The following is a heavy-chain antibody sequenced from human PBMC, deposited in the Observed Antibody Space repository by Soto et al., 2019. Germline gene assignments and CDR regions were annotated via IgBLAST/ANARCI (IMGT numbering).Heavy chain of an antibody. CDR3: ARYCSSTSCYFDYYYGMDV. CDR2: IYYSGST. CDR1: GGSISSYY. D-gene: IGHD2-2*01. V-gene: IGHV4-59*08. Sequence: QVQLQESGPGLVKPSETLSLTCTVSGGSISSYYWRWIRQPPGKGLEWIGYIYYSGSTNYNPSLKSRVTISVDTSKNQFSLKLSSVTAADTAVYYCARYCSSTSCYFDYYYGMDVWGQGTTVTVSS. J-gene: IGHJ6*02.